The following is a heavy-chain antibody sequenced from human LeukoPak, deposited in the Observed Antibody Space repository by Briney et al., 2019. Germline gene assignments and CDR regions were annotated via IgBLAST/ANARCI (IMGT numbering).Heavy chain of an antibody. CDR1: GGSISSSSYY. CDR3: ARHYQVAAAGTGIFDY. J-gene: IGHJ4*02. D-gene: IGHD6-13*01. V-gene: IGHV4-39*01. CDR2: IYYSGST. Sequence: SETLSLTCTVSGGSISSSSYYWGWIRQPPGRGLEWIGSIYYSGSTYYNPSLKSRVTISVDTSKNQFSLKLSSVTAADTAVYYCARHYQVAAAGTGIFDYWGQGTLVTVSS.